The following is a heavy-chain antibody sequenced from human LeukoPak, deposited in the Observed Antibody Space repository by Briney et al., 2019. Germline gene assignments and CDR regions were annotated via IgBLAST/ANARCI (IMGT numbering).Heavy chain of an antibody. Sequence: SQTLSLTCTVSGGSISSGSYYWSWIRQPPGKGLEWIGEINHSGSTNYNPSLKSRATISVDTSKNQFSLKLSSVTAADTAVYYCARHTYYYYYMDVWGKGTTVAISS. CDR3: ARHTYYYYYMDV. CDR2: INHSGST. V-gene: IGHV4-39*01. CDR1: GGSISSGSYY. J-gene: IGHJ6*03.